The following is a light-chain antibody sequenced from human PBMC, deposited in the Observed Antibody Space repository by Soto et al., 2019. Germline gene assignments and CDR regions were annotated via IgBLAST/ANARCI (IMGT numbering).Light chain of an antibody. V-gene: IGLV2-14*03. CDR3: SSYSTTNILV. CDR2: DVN. Sequence: QSAMTQPASVSGSPGQSVTISCTGASSDVGAYEHVSWYQQHPGRAPKLILYDVNNRPSGVSNHFSGSKSGNTASLVISGLQANDEADYYCSSYSTTNILVFGSGTKVTVL. J-gene: IGLJ1*01. CDR1: SSDVGAYEH.